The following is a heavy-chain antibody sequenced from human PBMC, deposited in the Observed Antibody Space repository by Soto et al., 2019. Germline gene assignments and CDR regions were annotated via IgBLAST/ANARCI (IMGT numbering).Heavy chain of an antibody. CDR1: GFTVSSNY. Sequence: EVQVVETGGGLIQPGGSLRLSCAVSGFTVSSNYMSWVRQPPGKGPEWVSDIYSGGSTYYADAVKGRFTSSRDNSKNTLYLQMNSLRAKATAVYYCARERDGQNPNWFDLWGQGTLVTVSS. J-gene: IGHJ5*02. V-gene: IGHV3-53*02. CDR2: IYSGGST. D-gene: IGHD2-8*01. CDR3: ARERDGQNPNWFDL.